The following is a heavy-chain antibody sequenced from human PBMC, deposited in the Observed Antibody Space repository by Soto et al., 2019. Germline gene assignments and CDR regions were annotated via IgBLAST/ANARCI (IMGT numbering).Heavy chain of an antibody. D-gene: IGHD1-1*01. Sequence: QVQLQQWGAGLLKPSETLSLTCAVFGGSVNSGNYYWSWIRQPPGKGLEWIGEMSHSGGTHFNPSLKSRVTISVDTSKNQFPLKMSSVTAADRALYYCARVERGTATTVVDAFDIWGPGTMVTVSS. CDR3: ARVERGTATTVVDAFDI. V-gene: IGHV4-34*01. CDR2: MSHSGGT. J-gene: IGHJ3*02. CDR1: GGSVNSGNYY.